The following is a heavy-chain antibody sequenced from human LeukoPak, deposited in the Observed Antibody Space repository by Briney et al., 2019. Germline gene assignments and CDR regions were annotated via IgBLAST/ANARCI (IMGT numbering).Heavy chain of an antibody. CDR2: IKHDGST. D-gene: IGHD6-13*01. V-gene: IGHV4-34*01. J-gene: IGHJ5*02. CDR1: GGSFSGDF. CDR3: ARGGPRIYSSSWFSARNWFDP. Sequence: SETLSLTCAVYGGSFSGDFWSWIRQSPGKGLEWIGEIKHDGSTTYNPSLKSRVTISVDTSKNQFSLKLSSVTAADTAVYYCARGGPRIYSSSWFSARNWFDPWGQGTLVTVSS.